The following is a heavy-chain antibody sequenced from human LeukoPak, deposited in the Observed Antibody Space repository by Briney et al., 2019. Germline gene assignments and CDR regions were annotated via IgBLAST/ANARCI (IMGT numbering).Heavy chain of an antibody. CDR2: MNYRGST. Sequence: SSETLSLTCTVYGGSISSGDYYWSWIRQPPGKGLEWNAYMNYRGSTYYNPSLKSRVTVSAATSKNLLSLKLSSVTAADTAVYYCAGPYYYDSRIDPWGQGILVTVSS. J-gene: IGHJ5*02. CDR3: AGPYYYDSRIDP. CDR1: GGSISSGDYY. D-gene: IGHD3-22*01. V-gene: IGHV4-30-4*01.